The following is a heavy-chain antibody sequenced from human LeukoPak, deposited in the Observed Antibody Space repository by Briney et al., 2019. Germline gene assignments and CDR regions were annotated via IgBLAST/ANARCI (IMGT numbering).Heavy chain of an antibody. CDR3: ASIPWQPPAGYFDC. V-gene: IGHV3-23*01. CDR1: GFTFSSYA. D-gene: IGHD1-14*01. Sequence: PGGSLRLSCAASGFTFSSYAMSWVRQAPGKGLEWVSDISGSGGSTYYADYVKGRFTISRDNPKNTLYLQVNSLRAEDTAVYYCASIPWQPPAGYFDCWGQGTLVTVSS. J-gene: IGHJ4*02. CDR2: ISGSGGST.